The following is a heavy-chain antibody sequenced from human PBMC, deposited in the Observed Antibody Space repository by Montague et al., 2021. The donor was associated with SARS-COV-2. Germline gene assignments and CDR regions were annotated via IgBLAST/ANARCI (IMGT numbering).Heavy chain of an antibody. Sequence: SETLSLTCTVSGGSISGSSYYWGWIRQPPGKGQEWIGEINHSGSTNYNPSLKSRVTISVDTSKNQFSLKLSSVTAADTAVYYCARGRTGTTFYYYYYYGMDVWGQGTTVTVSS. CDR1: GGSISGSSYY. CDR2: INHSGST. D-gene: IGHD1-7*01. J-gene: IGHJ6*02. V-gene: IGHV4-39*07. CDR3: ARGRTGTTFYYYYYYGMDV.